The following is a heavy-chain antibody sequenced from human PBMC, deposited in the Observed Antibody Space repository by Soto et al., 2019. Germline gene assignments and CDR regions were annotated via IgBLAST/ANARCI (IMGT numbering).Heavy chain of an antibody. CDR1: GFTFSSYS. V-gene: IGHV3-21*01. D-gene: IGHD3-16*02. CDR3: ARDPSRIMITFGGVIGPVDC. J-gene: IGHJ4*02. Sequence: GGSLRLSCAASGFTFSSYSMNWVRQAPGKGLEWVSSISSSSSYIYYADSVKGRFTISRDNAKNSLYLQMNSLRAEDTAVYYCARDPSRIMITFGGVIGPVDCWGQGTLVTVSS. CDR2: ISSSSSYI.